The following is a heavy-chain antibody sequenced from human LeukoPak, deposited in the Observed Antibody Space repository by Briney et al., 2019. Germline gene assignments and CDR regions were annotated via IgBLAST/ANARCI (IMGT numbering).Heavy chain of an antibody. CDR3: ARDLHSSRGY. CDR2: INHNGNVN. CDR1: GFTFSSYW. J-gene: IGHJ4*02. Sequence: PGGSLRLSCAASGFTFSSYWMNWARQAPGKGLEWVASINHNGNVNYYVDSVKGRFTISRDNAKNSLYLQMSNLRAEDTAVYYCARDLHSSRGYWGQGTLVTVSS. D-gene: IGHD6-19*01. V-gene: IGHV3-7*03.